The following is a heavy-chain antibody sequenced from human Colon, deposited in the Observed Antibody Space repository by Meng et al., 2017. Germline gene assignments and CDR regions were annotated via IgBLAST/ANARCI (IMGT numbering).Heavy chain of an antibody. CDR3: TREDRGAFHS. CDR2: VWYNGTNGIT. J-gene: IGHJ4*02. Sequence: QVRLQESAPRLLKPSETLSLTCAVSGGSTRSYQWSWVRQPPGKGLEWIAYVWYNGTNGITFYSPSVEGRIILQTDASMNQLSLTLFSVTAADTAVYFCTREDRGAFHSWGQGTLVTVSS. CDR1: GGSTRSYQ. V-gene: IGHV4-59*01.